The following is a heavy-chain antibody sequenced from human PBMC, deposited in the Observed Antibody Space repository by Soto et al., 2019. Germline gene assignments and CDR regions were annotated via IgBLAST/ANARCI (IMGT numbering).Heavy chain of an antibody. CDR2: ISAYNGNT. Sequence: QVQLVQSGAEVKKPGASVKVSCKASGYTFTSYGISWVRQAPGQGLEWMGWISAYNGNTNYAQKLQGRVTMTTDTSTSTAYMELRSLRSDDTAVYYCARDYGSSTSGYRVDTAMVIDYWGQGTLVTVSS. D-gene: IGHD2-2*02. V-gene: IGHV1-18*04. CDR3: ARDYGSSTSGYRVDTAMVIDY. CDR1: GYTFTSYG. J-gene: IGHJ4*02.